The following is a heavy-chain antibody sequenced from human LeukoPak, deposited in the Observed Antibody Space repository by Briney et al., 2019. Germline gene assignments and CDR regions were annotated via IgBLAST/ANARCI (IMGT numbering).Heavy chain of an antibody. CDR2: IYSGGST. D-gene: IGHD6-19*01. CDR3: AKERGGSGWYGGDFDY. Sequence: GGSLRLSCAASGFTVSSNYMSWVRQAPGKGLEWVSVIYSGGSTYYADSVKGRFTISRDNSKNTLYLQMNSLRAEDTAVYYCAKERGGSGWYGGDFDYWGQETLVTVTS. V-gene: IGHV3-53*01. CDR1: GFTVSSNY. J-gene: IGHJ4*02.